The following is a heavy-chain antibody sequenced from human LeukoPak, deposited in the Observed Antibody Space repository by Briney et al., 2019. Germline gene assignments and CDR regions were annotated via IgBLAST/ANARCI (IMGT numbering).Heavy chain of an antibody. D-gene: IGHD3-3*01. CDR1: GGTFSSYA. CDR3: ARGPTFGVVIIDYYYYYMDV. Sequence: SVKVSCKASGGTFSSYAISWVRQAPGQGLERMGGIIPIFGTANYAQKFQGRVTITADESTSTAYMELSSLRSEDTAVYYCARGPTFGVVIIDYYYYYMDVWGKGTTVTVSS. CDR2: IIPIFGTA. J-gene: IGHJ6*03. V-gene: IGHV1-69*13.